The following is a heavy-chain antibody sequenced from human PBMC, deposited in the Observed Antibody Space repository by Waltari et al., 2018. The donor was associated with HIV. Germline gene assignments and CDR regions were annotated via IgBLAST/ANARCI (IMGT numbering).Heavy chain of an antibody. D-gene: IGHD3-16*01. CDR1: GFTFSTFP. V-gene: IGHV3-21*01. J-gene: IGHJ5*02. CDR2: MSSSSEHI. CDR3: ARGRNDHVWGVGLRAWFDP. Sequence: EVQLVDSGGGLVKPGWSLRLYCAASGFTFSTFPIHCVLHAPGTGLEWVSSMSSSSEHIYYADSVKGRFTISRDNAKSSLYLQMNSLRAEDTAVYYCARGRNDHVWGVGLRAWFDPWGQGTLVTVSS.